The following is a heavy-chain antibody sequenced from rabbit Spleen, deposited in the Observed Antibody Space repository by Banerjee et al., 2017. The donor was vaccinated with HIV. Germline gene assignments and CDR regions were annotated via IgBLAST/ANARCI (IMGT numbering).Heavy chain of an antibody. CDR2: IYTNSGST. Sequence: QEQLVESGGGLVKPEGSLTLTCKASGVSLNDKDVMCWVRQAPGKGLEWIACIYTNSGSTWYASWANGRITVSKTSSTTVTLQMTSLTGADTATYFCARDTGTSFSTYGMDLWGPGTLVTVS. V-gene: IGHV1S45*01. CDR1: GVSLNDKDV. J-gene: IGHJ6*01. D-gene: IGHD7-1*01. CDR3: ARDTGTSFSTYGMDL.